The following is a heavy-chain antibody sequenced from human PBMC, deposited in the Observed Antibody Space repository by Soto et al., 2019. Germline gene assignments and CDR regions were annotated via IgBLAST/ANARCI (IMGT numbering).Heavy chain of an antibody. V-gene: IGHV3-11*01. CDR2: IDTTGRTT. CDR1: GFTFSAYH. CDR3: VTDVTAAVAPDH. J-gene: IGHJ4*02. D-gene: IGHD6-19*01. Sequence: GGSLRLSCAASGFTFSAYHMSWIRQAPGKGLEWVSNIDTTGRTTSYADSVEGRFTTSRDNAKNSLYLQMNSLRGEDTAVYYCVTDVTAAVAPDHWGQGTLVTVSS.